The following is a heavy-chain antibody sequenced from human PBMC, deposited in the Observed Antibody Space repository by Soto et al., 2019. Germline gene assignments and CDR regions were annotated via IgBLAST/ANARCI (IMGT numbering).Heavy chain of an antibody. CDR1: GYSISSGYY. CDR2: IYHSGST. Sequence: SETLSLTCAVSGYSISSGYYWGWIRQPPGKGLEWIGSIYHSGSTYYNPSLKSRVTISVDTSKNQFSLKLSSVTAADTAVYYCARARIADRRLSLYGMDVWGQGTTVTVSS. D-gene: IGHD6-6*01. CDR3: ARARIADRRLSLYGMDV. V-gene: IGHV4-38-2*01. J-gene: IGHJ6*02.